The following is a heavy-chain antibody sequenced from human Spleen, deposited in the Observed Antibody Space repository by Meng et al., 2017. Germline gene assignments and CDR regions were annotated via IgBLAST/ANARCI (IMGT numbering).Heavy chain of an antibody. V-gene: IGHV1-2*02. CDR3: ARGGSNGWYVFDY. Sequence: ASVKVSCKASGYTFTDYYIHWVRQAPGQGLEWMGWINLNSGGTNYAQNFQGRVTMTRDTSISTAYMELSRLRSDDTAVFYCARGGSNGWYVFDYWGQGTLVTVSS. J-gene: IGHJ4*02. D-gene: IGHD6-19*01. CDR1: GYTFTDYY. CDR2: INLNSGGT.